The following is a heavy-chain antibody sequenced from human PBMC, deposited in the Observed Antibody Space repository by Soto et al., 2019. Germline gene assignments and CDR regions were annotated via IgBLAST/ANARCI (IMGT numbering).Heavy chain of an antibody. Sequence: SETLSLTCAVHGGSFSGYYWDWIRQPPGKGLEWIGEVNHGGSTNYNPSLKSRVTISVDTSKNQFSLKLSSVTAADTAVYYCARSPVDGSSWYFSDLYYYYYYCMDVWGQGTTVTVS. CDR1: GGSFSGYY. V-gene: IGHV4-34*01. CDR3: ARSPVDGSSWYFSDLYYYYYYCMDV. D-gene: IGHD6-13*01. J-gene: IGHJ6*02. CDR2: VNHGGST.